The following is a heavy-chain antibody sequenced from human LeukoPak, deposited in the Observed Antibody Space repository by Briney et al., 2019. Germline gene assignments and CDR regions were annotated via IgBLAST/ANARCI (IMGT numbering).Heavy chain of an antibody. Sequence: ASVKVSCKASGYTFTGYYMHWVRQAPGRGLEWMGWINPNSGGTNYAQKFQGRVTMTRDTSISTAYMELSRLRSDDTAVYYCARERADSSGYHVDYWGQGTLVTVSS. CDR3: ARERADSSGYHVDY. D-gene: IGHD3-22*01. V-gene: IGHV1-2*02. CDR1: GYTFTGYY. CDR2: INPNSGGT. J-gene: IGHJ4*02.